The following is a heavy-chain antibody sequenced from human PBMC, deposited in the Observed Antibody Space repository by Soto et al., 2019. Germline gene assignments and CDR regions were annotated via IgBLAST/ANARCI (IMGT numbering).Heavy chain of an antibody. V-gene: IGHV3-33*01. Sequence: PGGSLRLSCAASGFTFSDYGMHWVRQAPGKGLEWVAVIWYDGSNKYYADSVKGRFTISRDNSKNTLFLQMNSLRADDTAFYYCAREGYVDTAMVIPYFDYWGQGTLVTVSS. J-gene: IGHJ4*02. D-gene: IGHD5-18*01. CDR1: GFTFSDYG. CDR2: IWYDGSNK. CDR3: AREGYVDTAMVIPYFDY.